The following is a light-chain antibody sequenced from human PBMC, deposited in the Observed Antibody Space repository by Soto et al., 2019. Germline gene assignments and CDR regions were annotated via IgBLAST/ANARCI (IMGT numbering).Light chain of an antibody. Sequence: EIVMTQSPVTLSVSPGDRATLSCRASQSVNSNLAWYQQKPGQTPKLLIYVASTRASGIRARFSGTGSGTEFTLTNSGQQSEEGGVYDCQQYNVWPLTFGGGTKVEFK. CDR1: QSVNSN. J-gene: IGKJ4*01. CDR2: VAS. CDR3: QQYNVWPLT. V-gene: IGKV3-15*01.